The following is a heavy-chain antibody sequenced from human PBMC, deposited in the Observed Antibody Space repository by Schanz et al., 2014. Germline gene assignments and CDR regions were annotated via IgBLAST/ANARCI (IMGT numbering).Heavy chain of an antibody. Sequence: EVQLLESGGGLVQPGGSLRLSCAVSTSLFSRSVIHWVRQAPGRGLEWVSAINGNGGITDYADPVKGRFTISRDNAKNTLYLQMKSLRVEDTAVYYCVKDPDKYNWNDVEGMDVWGPGTTVTVSS. CDR2: INGNGGIT. J-gene: IGHJ6*01. CDR1: TSLFSRSV. D-gene: IGHD1-1*01. CDR3: VKDPDKYNWNDVEGMDV. V-gene: IGHV3-23*01.